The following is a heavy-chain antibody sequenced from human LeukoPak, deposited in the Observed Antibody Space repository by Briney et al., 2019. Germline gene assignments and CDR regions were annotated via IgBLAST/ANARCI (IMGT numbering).Heavy chain of an antibody. Sequence: ASVKVFCKASGGTFSSYAISWVRQAPGQGLEWMGGIIPIFGTANYAQKFQGRVTITTDESTSTAYMELSSLRSEDTAVYYCARGTSHDYSNFGYYYYYMDVWGKGTTVTVSS. CDR2: IIPIFGTA. D-gene: IGHD4-11*01. V-gene: IGHV1-69*05. CDR1: GGTFSSYA. CDR3: ARGTSHDYSNFGYYYYYMDV. J-gene: IGHJ6*03.